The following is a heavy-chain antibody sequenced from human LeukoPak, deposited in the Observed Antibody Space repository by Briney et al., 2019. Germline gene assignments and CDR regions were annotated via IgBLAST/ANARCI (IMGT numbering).Heavy chain of an antibody. J-gene: IGHJ4*02. CDR1: GFTFSSSW. V-gene: IGHV3-7*01. CDR2: INQDGGEI. D-gene: IGHD4-11*01. Sequence: GGSLRLSCAASGFTFSSSWMTWVRQAPGKGLEWVASINQDGGEIQYVDSVKGRFTITRDNAKNSLYLQMNSLRAEDTAVYYCARVPMYITTVDYLLFDYWGQGTLVTVSS. CDR3: ARVPMYITTVDYLLFDY.